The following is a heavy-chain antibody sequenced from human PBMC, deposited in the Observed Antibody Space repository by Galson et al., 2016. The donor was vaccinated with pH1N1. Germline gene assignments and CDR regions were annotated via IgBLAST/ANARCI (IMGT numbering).Heavy chain of an antibody. CDR2: ISLSGSYI. V-gene: IGHV3-21*06. CDR1: GFTFSGYS. D-gene: IGHD6-6*01. Sequence: SLRLSCAASGFTFSGYSMNWVRQAPGKGLEWVSSISLSGSYIYYADSLKGRFTISRDNAKNSLYLHMSSLTAEDTAVYYCLRDAARPRAYYFDFWGQGALVTVSS. CDR3: LRDAARPRAYYFDF. J-gene: IGHJ4*02.